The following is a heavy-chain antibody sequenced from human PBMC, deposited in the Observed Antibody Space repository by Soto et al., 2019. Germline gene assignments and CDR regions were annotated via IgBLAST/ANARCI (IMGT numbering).Heavy chain of an antibody. D-gene: IGHD6-19*01. Sequence: PSETLSLTCAVYGGSFSGYYWSWIRQPPGKGLEWIGEINHSGSTNYNPSLKSRVTISVDTSKNQFSLKLSSVTAADTAVYYCARGHPAQWLVTWPNWGYYYMDVWGKGTTVTVSS. J-gene: IGHJ6*03. CDR1: GGSFSGYY. CDR2: INHSGST. CDR3: ARGHPAQWLVTWPNWGYYYMDV. V-gene: IGHV4-34*01.